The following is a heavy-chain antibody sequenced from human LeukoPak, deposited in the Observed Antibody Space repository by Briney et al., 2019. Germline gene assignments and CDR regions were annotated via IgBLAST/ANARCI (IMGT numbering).Heavy chain of an antibody. CDR1: GFTFDDYA. V-gene: IGHV3-9*03. Sequence: GRSLRLSCAASGFTFDDYAMHWVRQAPGKGLEWVSGISWNSGSIGYADSVKGRFTISRDNAKNSLYLQMNSLRAEDMALYYCAKAHSSSWWGSDYWGQGTLVTVSS. J-gene: IGHJ4*02. CDR2: ISWNSGSI. CDR3: AKAHSSSWWGSDY. D-gene: IGHD6-13*01.